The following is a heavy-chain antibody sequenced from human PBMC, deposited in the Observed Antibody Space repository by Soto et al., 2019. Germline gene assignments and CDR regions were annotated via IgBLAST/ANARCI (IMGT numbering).Heavy chain of an antibody. J-gene: IGHJ5*02. Sequence: SETLSLTCTVSGDSISSSYYWGWVRQPPGKGLEGIGAVYYTGFTYYNPSLKSRLTISLDTSKNQFSLRLSSVTAADTAIYYCARLPVVVIALGYFDPWGPGTLVTVSS. V-gene: IGHV4-39*01. D-gene: IGHD2-21*01. CDR1: GDSISSSYY. CDR2: VYYTGFT. CDR3: ARLPVVVIALGYFDP.